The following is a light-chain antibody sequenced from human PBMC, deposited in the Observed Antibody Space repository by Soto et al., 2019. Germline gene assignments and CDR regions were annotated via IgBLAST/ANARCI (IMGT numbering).Light chain of an antibody. CDR2: LGS. V-gene: IGKV2-28*01. J-gene: IGKJ4*01. Sequence: EMAVTQAQHARRVTRGEQASISSRARQSLLFRNGYNYLDWYLQKPGQSPQLLIYLGSSRASGVPARFSGSGSGTDFTLKISRVEAEDVGVYYCKQAVQHPLTFGGGTKVDI. CDR1: QSLLFRNGYNY. CDR3: KQAVQHPLT.